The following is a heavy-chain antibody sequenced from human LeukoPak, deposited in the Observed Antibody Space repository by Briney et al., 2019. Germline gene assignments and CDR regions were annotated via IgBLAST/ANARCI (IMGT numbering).Heavy chain of an antibody. D-gene: IGHD3-10*01. V-gene: IGHV4-34*01. CDR3: AREDIGHYYGSGSYYMIPYYYYGMDV. J-gene: IGHJ6*02. CDR2: INHSGST. CDR1: GGSFSGYY. Sequence: SETLSLTCAVYGGSFSGYYWSWIRQPPGKGLEWIGEINHSGSTNYNPSLKSRVTISVDTSKNQFSPKLSSVTAADTAVYYCAREDIGHYYGSGSYYMIPYYYYGMDVWGQGTTVTVSS.